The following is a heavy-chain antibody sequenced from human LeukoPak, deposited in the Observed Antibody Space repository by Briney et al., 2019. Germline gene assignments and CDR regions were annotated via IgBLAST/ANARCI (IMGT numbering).Heavy chain of an antibody. CDR3: ASEPASDY. CDR2: ISYDGRNE. V-gene: IGHV3-30*04. D-gene: IGHD2-2*01. Sequence: GGSLRLSCAASGFTFSSYAMHWVRQAPGKGLEWVALISYDGRNEYYADSVKGRFTISRDNAKNSLYLQMNSLRAEDTAVYYCASEPASDYWGQGTLVTVSS. CDR1: GFTFSSYA. J-gene: IGHJ4*02.